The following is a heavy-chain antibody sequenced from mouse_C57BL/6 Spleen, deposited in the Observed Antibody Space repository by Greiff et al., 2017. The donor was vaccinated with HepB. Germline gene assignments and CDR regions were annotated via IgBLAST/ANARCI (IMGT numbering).Heavy chain of an antibody. CDR3: ARFNWDGWYFDV. V-gene: IGHV1-26*01. J-gene: IGHJ1*03. CDR1: GYTFTDYY. D-gene: IGHD4-1*01. Sequence: EVQLQQSGPELVKPGASVKISCKASGYTFTDYYMNWVKQRHGKSLEWIGDINPNNGGTSYNQKFKGKATLTVDKSSSTAYMELRSLTSEDSAVYYCARFNWDGWYFDVWGTGTTVTVSS. CDR2: INPNNGGT.